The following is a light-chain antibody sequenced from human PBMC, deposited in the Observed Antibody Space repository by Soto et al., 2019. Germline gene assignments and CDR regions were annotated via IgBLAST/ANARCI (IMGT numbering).Light chain of an antibody. CDR3: QQYGSSPRT. CDR2: GAS. CDR1: QSIISTY. J-gene: IGKJ1*01. Sequence: EIVLTQSPGTLSLFPGERATFSCRASQSIISTYLAWYQQKPGQAPRLLIYGASSRATGIPDRFSGSGSGRDFTLTISRLEPEDSAVYYCQQYGSSPRTFGQGTKVEIK. V-gene: IGKV3-20*01.